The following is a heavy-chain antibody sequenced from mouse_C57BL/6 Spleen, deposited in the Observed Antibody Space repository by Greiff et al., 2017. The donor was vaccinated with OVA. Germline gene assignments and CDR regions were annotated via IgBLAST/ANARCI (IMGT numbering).Heavy chain of an antibody. D-gene: IGHD2-3*01. CDR2: INPYNGDT. V-gene: IGHV1-20*01. J-gene: IGHJ2*01. CDR1: GYSFTGYF. CDR3: ARDDGYLDY. Sequence: EVHLVESGPELVKPGDSVKISCKASGYSFTGYFMNWVMQSHGKSLEWIGRINPYNGDTFYNQKFKGKATLTVDKSSSTAHMELRSLTSEDSAVYYCARDDGYLDYWGQGTTLTVSS.